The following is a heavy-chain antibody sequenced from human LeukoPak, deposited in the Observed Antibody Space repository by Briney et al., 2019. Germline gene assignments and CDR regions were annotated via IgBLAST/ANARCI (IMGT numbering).Heavy chain of an antibody. CDR1: GFTFDDYT. CDR3: AKDIFLTPPNTAMVSGYFDY. J-gene: IGHJ4*02. D-gene: IGHD5-18*01. Sequence: GGSLRLSCAASGFTFDDYTMHSVRQAPRKSLEWVSLISLDGSSTYYADSVKGRFTISRDKSKNSLYLQMNSLRTEDTALYYCAKDIFLTPPNTAMVSGYFDYWGQGTLVTVSS. V-gene: IGHV3-43*01. CDR2: ISLDGSST.